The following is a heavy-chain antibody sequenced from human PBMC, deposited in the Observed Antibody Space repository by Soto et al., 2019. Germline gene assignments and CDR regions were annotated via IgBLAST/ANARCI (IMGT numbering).Heavy chain of an antibody. V-gene: IGHV1-2*02. CDR1: GYTFTALY. D-gene: IGHD3-9*01. Sequence: QVQLVQSGSEVRKPGASVKVSCQASGYTFTALYMTWVRQAPGQGLEWMGWFNPNTGLTNDAQKFQGRVIMTRDTSINTAYMELSGLTSDDTAVYYCTTLRLDPWGQGTLVTVSS. CDR2: FNPNTGLT. CDR3: TTLRLDP. J-gene: IGHJ5*02.